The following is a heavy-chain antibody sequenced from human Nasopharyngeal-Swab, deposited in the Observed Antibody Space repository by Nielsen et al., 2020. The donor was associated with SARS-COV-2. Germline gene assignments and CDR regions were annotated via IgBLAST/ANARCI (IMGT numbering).Heavy chain of an antibody. D-gene: IGHD1-26*01. CDR2: ISAYNGNT. V-gene: IGHV1-18*01. CDR3: ARVGADHPIDY. CDR1: GYTFTTYG. Sequence: ASVKVSCKASGYTFTTYGIIWVRQAPGQGLEWMGWISAYNGNTNYDQKLQGSVTMTTDTSTSTAYMDLRSLRSDDTALYYCARVGADHPIDYWGQGTLVTVSS. J-gene: IGHJ4*02.